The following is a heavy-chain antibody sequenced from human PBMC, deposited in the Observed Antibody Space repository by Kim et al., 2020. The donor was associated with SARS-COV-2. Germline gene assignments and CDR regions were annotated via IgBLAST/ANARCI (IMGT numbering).Heavy chain of an antibody. Sequence: GGSLRLSCAASGFTFSSYGMHWVRQAPGKWLEWVAVISYVGSNKYYADSVKGRFTISRDNSKNTLYLQMNRLRAEDTAVYYCAKESGSGSYYAWTYYYYGMDVWGQGTTVTVSS. CDR2: ISYVGSNK. V-gene: IGHV3-30*18. CDR1: GFTFSSYG. J-gene: IGHJ6*02. D-gene: IGHD3-10*01. CDR3: AKESGSGSYYAWTYYYYGMDV.